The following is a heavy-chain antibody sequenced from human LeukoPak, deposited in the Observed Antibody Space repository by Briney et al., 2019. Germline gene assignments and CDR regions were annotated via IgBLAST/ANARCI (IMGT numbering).Heavy chain of an antibody. V-gene: IGHV1-18*01. D-gene: IGHD3-22*01. J-gene: IGHJ3*02. CDR1: GFSFSNYG. Sequence: ASVKVSCKASGFSFSNYGISWVRQAPGQGLEWMGWISGYNGNTNYAQKFQGRVIMTTDTSTDTAYMDLRSLLADDTAVYYCARLPDYYDSSGPIKDAFDIWGQGTMVTVSS. CDR3: ARLPDYYDSSGPIKDAFDI. CDR2: ISGYNGNT.